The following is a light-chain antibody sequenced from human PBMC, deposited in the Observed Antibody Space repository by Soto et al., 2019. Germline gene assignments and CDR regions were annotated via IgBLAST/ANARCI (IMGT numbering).Light chain of an antibody. CDR3: QQLNSYPLT. J-gene: IGKJ4*01. CDR2: TAS. Sequence: DIQLTQSPSFLSASVGDRVSITCRASQGITSFLAWYQQIPGKAPKLLIYTASTLQSGVPPRFSGSGSGTEFTLKISRLQPEDFGTYYCQQLNSYPLTFGGGTRVAMK. CDR1: QGITSF. V-gene: IGKV1-9*01.